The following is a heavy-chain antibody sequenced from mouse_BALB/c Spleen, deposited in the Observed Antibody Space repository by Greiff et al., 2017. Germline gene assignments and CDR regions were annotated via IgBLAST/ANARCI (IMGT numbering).Heavy chain of an antibody. CDR3: TRDYDYGTYAMDD. CDR2: IYPGSGST. V-gene: IGHV1S22*01. CDR1: GYTFTSYW. D-gene: IGHD2-4*01. Sequence: LQQPGSELVRPGASVKLSCKASGYTFTSYWMHWVKQRPGQGLEWIGNIYPGSGSTNYDEKFKSKATLTVDTSSSTAYMQLSSLTSEDSAVYYCTRDYDYGTYAMDDWGQGTSVTVSS. J-gene: IGHJ4*01.